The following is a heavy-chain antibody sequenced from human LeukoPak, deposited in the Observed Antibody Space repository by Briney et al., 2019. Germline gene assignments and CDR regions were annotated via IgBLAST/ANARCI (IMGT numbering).Heavy chain of an antibody. V-gene: IGHV4-59*01. CDR1: SGSLSNYY. CDR2: ISSAGKT. Sequence: PSETLSLTCTVSSGSLSNYYWTWIRQSPGKGLEWIASISSAGKTNSNPSLQSRVTISLDTSNHQLSLKMTSVISADTAVYYCARGHIAPQQQFIARRGLRTVSRFDPWGQGTLVLVSA. J-gene: IGHJ5*02. D-gene: IGHD6-13*01. CDR3: ARGHIAPQQQFIARRGLRTVSRFDP.